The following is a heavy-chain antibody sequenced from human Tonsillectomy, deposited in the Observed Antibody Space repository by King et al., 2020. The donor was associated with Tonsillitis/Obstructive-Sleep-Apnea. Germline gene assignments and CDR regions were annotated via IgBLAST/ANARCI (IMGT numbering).Heavy chain of an antibody. CDR3: ARQYCRSTSCYYYYMDV. J-gene: IGHJ6*03. CDR1: GYSFTNYW. V-gene: IGHV5-51*01. Sequence: QLVQSGAEVKKSGESLKISCKGSGYSFTNYWIGWVRQMPGKGLEWMGIIYPGDSDTRYSPSFQGQVTISADKSISTAYLQWSSLKASDTAMYYCARQYCRSTSCYYYYMDVWGKGTTVTVSS. D-gene: IGHD2-2*01. CDR2: IYPGDSDT.